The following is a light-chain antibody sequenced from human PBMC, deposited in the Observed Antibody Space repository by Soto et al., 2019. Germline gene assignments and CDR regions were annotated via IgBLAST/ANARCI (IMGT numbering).Light chain of an antibody. CDR3: QQLNDSHLT. J-gene: IGKJ4*01. V-gene: IGKV1-9*01. CDR1: QGISSY. CDR2: AAS. Sequence: IQLTHSPSSLSASVGDRVTITCRASQGISSYLAWYQQKPGKAPKLLIYAASTLQSGVPSRFSGSGSGTDFTLTISSLQPEDFAVYYCQQLNDSHLTFSGGTKVDIK.